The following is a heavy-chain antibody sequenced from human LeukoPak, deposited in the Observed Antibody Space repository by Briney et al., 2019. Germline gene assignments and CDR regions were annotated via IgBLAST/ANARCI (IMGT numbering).Heavy chain of an antibody. V-gene: IGHV4-59*01. D-gene: IGHD3-22*01. Sequence: SETLSLTCTVSGGSISSYYWSWIRQPPGKGLEWIGYIYYSGSTNYNPSLKSRVTISVDTSKNQSSLKLSSVTAADTAVYYCARVGYYYDSSGPYPLGAFDIWGQGTMVTVSS. CDR1: GGSISSYY. CDR3: ARVGYYYDSSGPYPLGAFDI. CDR2: IYYSGST. J-gene: IGHJ3*02.